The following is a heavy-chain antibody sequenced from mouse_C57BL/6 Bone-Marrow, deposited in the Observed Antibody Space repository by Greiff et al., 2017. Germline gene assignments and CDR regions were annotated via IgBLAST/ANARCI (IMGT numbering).Heavy chain of an antibody. CDR3: TRIAY. CDR2: IDPENGDT. J-gene: IGHJ3*01. Sequence: VQLKESGAELVRPGASVTLSCTASGFNIKDDYMHWVKQRPEQGLEWIGWIDPENGDTEYASKFQGKATITVDTSSNTAYLQLSSLTSEDTAVYYCTRIAYWGQGTLVTVSA. CDR1: GFNIKDDY. V-gene: IGHV14-4*01.